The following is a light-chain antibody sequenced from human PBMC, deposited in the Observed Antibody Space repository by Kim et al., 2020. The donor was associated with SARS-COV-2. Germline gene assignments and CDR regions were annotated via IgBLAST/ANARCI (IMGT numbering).Light chain of an antibody. Sequence: SYELTQPPSVSVSPGQTANITCSGDKLGDRYACWYQQRPGQSPVLVIYQDSKRPSGIAERFSGSNSGNTATLTISGTQAMDEADYYCQAWDSTTASVVFGGGTQLTVL. CDR3: QAWDSTTASVV. V-gene: IGLV3-1*01. CDR2: QDS. J-gene: IGLJ2*01. CDR1: KLGDRY.